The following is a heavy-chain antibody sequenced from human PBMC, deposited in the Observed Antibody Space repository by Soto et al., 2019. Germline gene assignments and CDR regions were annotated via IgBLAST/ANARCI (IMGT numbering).Heavy chain of an antibody. V-gene: IGHV1-46*01. J-gene: IGHJ4*02. CDR2: INPSCGST. D-gene: IGHD3-22*01. CDR3: ARSGPGGYIDY. Sequence: GASVKVSCKASGYTFTSYYMHWVRQAPGQGLEWMGIINPSCGSTSYAQKFQGRVTMTRDTSKNQFSLQLNSVTPEDTAVYYCARSGPGGYIDYWGQGTLVTVSS. CDR1: GYTFTSYY.